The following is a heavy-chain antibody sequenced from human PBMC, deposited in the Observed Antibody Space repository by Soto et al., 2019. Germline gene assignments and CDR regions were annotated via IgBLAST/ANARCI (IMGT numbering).Heavy chain of an antibody. D-gene: IGHD1-1*01. CDR3: ARSGDNFNVLDY. V-gene: IGHV3-11*06. Sequence: GGSLRLSCAASGFTFSYYYMSWVRQAPGRGLEWISYSSNSGTFARYATSVKGRFSISRDNANNSLYPEMNSLRVEDTAVYYCARSGDNFNVLDYWGQGTPVTVSS. CDR1: GFTFSYYY. CDR2: SSNSGTFA. J-gene: IGHJ4*02.